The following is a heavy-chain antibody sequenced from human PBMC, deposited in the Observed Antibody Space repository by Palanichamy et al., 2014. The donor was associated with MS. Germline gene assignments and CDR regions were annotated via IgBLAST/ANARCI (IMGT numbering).Heavy chain of an antibody. CDR2: ISYDGSNK. CDR3: AKDRGYCSGGSCSRFDY. D-gene: IGHD2-15*01. Sequence: QVQLVESGGGVVQPGRSLRLSCAASGFTFSSCGMHWVRQAPGKGLEWVAVISYDGSNKYYADSVKGRFTISRDNSKNTLYLQMNSLRAEDTAVYYCAKDRGYCSGGSCSRFDYWGQGTLVTVSS. J-gene: IGHJ4*02. CDR1: GFTFSSCG. V-gene: IGHV3-30*18.